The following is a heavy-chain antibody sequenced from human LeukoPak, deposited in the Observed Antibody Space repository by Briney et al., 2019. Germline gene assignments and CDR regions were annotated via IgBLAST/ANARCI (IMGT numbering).Heavy chain of an antibody. CDR3: ARRPYSGGPNWFDP. D-gene: IGHD1-26*01. V-gene: IGHV5-51*01. Sequence: GESLQISCEVSGHRFTNHWIGWVRQMPGKGLEWMGIINLGDSDTKYSPSFQGQVTISLDKSISTAYLQWRSLKASDTAMYYCARRPYSGGPNWFDPWGQGTLVTVSS. J-gene: IGHJ5*02. CDR2: INLGDSDT. CDR1: GHRFTNHW.